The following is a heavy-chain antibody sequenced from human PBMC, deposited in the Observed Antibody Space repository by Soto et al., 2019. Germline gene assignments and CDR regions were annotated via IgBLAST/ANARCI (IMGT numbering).Heavy chain of an antibody. Sequence: GGSLRLSCAASGFTFSSYGMHWVRQAPGKGLEWVAVISYDGSNKYYADSVKGRFTISRDNSKNTLYLQMNSLRAEDTAVYYCARSFSAFKDGGHLYYLDYCGQGTLVTVSS. CDR2: ISYDGSNK. CDR1: GFTFSSYG. J-gene: IGHJ4*02. D-gene: IGHD3-16*01. CDR3: ARSFSAFKDGGHLYYLDY. V-gene: IGHV3-30*03.